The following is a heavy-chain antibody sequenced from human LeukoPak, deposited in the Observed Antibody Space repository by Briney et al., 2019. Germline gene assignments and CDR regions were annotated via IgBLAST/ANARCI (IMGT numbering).Heavy chain of an antibody. D-gene: IGHD6-19*01. V-gene: IGHV1-8*01. Sequence: GASVKVSCKPSVYTFTSYAINCVRQATGQGLGWRVWMNPNSGNTGYAQKFQGRVTMTRNTSISTAYMELSSLRSEDTAVYYCARIAVAGKGSYYFDYWGQGTLVTVSS. J-gene: IGHJ4*02. CDR3: ARIAVAGKGSYYFDY. CDR2: MNPNSGNT. CDR1: VYTFTSYA.